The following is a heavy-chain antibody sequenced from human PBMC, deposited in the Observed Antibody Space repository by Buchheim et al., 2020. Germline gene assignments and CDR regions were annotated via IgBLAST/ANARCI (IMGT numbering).Heavy chain of an antibody. J-gene: IGHJ5*02. CDR2: INHSGST. V-gene: IGHV4-34*01. D-gene: IGHD5-18*01. CDR1: GGSFSGYY. Sequence: QVQLQQWGAGLLKPSETLSLTCAVYGGSFSGYYWSWIRQPPGKGLEWIGEINHSGSTNYNPSLKSRVTISVDTSKNQFSLTLSSVTAADTAVYYCARGLGYSYGFWVWFDPWGQGTL. CDR3: ARGLGYSYGFWVWFDP.